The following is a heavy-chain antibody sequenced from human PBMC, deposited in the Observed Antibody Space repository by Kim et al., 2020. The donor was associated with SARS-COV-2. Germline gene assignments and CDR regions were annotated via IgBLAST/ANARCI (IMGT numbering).Heavy chain of an antibody. CDR2: IRTTREGRT. Sequence: GGYLRLSCVGSGFSFSSFPLNWVRQAPGKGLEWVSNIRTTREGRTHYEDSVEGRFTISRDDAKNSLYLQMDSLRLDDTAVYYCATDLSYAFDHWGQGALVTVSA. CDR1: GFSFSSFP. J-gene: IGHJ4*02. D-gene: IGHD4-17*01. CDR3: ATDLSYAFDH. V-gene: IGHV3-48*04.